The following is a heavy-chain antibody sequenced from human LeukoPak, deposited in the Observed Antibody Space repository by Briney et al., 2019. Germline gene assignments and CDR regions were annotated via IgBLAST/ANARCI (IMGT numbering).Heavy chain of an antibody. V-gene: IGHV1-18*01. CDR1: GYSFTTYG. D-gene: IGHD3-16*01. J-gene: IGHJ3*02. Sequence: ASVKVSCKASGYSFTTYGITWVRQAPGQGLEWMGWISGSSSNTNYALRLQGRVTMTTDTSTTTAYMELRSLRSDDTAVYYCARATGTWGHDGFDIWGQGTMVTVSS. CDR2: ISGSSSNT. CDR3: ARATGTWGHDGFDI.